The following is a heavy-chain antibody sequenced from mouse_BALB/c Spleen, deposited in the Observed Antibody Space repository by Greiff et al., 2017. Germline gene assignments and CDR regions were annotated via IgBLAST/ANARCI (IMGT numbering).Heavy chain of an antibody. CDR2: ILPGSGST. D-gene: IGHD3-3*01. CDR3: ARGAGTGDYFDY. CDR1: GYTFSSYW. V-gene: IGHV1-9*01. Sequence: QVQLQQSGAELMKPGASVKISCKATGYTFSSYWIEWVKQRPGHGLEWIGEILPGSGSTNYNEKFKGKATFTADTSSNTAYMQLSSLTSEDSAVYYCARGAGTGDYFDYWGQGTTLTVSS. J-gene: IGHJ2*01.